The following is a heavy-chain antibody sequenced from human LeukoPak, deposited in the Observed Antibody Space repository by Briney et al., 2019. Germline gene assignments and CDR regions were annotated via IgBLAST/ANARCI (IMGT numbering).Heavy chain of an antibody. D-gene: IGHD5-18*01. J-gene: IGHJ4*02. CDR1: GGSISSGDRY. CDR2: IYSTGNT. V-gene: IGHV4-30-4*01. Sequence: SETLSLTCTVSGGSISSGDRYWSWIRQSPGKGLEWIGYIYSTGNTYYNPSPKSRVIISVDTSKNQFSLELNSVTAADTAVYYCARDSYSYGYGGFDYWGQGILVTVSS. CDR3: ARDSYSYGYGGFDY.